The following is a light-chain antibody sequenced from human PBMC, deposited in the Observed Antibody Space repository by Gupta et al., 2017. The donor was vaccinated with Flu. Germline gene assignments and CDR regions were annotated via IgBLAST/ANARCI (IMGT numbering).Light chain of an antibody. CDR3: PKKGY. CDR2: AAS. J-gene: IGKJ4*01. V-gene: IGKV1-9*01. Sequence: DIQVTQSPSFLSASVGDTVTITCRASQGLTGYLGWDQQKPGKAPRLLIYAASTLQSGVTPRFSVSGSGTEATRPSTRMKPEDFATYDCPKKGYFGAWTKVEIQ. CDR1: QGLTGY.